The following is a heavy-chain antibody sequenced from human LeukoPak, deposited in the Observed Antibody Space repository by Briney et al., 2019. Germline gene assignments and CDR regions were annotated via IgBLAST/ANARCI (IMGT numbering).Heavy chain of an antibody. V-gene: IGHV1-69*04. J-gene: IGHJ4*02. D-gene: IGHD3-10*01. CDR3: ARMSPLWFGTDY. CDR1: VGTFSSYA. Sequence: ASVKVSCKASVGTFSSYAISWVRQAPGQGLEWMGRIIPILGIANYAQKFQGRVTITADKSTSTAYMELSSLRSEDTAVYYCARMSPLWFGTDYWGQGTLVTVSS. CDR2: IIPILGIA.